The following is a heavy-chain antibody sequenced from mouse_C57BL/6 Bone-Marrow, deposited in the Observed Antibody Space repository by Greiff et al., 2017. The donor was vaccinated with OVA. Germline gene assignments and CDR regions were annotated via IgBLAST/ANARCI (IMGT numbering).Heavy chain of an antibody. CDR2: IDPSDSYT. CDR1: GYTFTSYW. Sequence: VQLQQPGAELVMPGASVKLSCKASGYTFTSYWMHWVKQRPGQGLEWIGEIDPSDSYTNYNQKFKGKSTLTVDKSSSTAYMQLSSLTSADSAVYYCARERITTVVATEAMDYWGQGTSVTVSS. D-gene: IGHD1-1*01. CDR3: ARERITTVVATEAMDY. J-gene: IGHJ4*01. V-gene: IGHV1-69*01.